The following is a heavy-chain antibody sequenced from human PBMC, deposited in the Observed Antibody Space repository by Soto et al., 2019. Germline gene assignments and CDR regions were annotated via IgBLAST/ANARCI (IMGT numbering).Heavy chain of an antibody. J-gene: IGHJ2*01. CDR1: GFTFSNAW. CDR3: TTAIGLPNSRVPYWYFDL. V-gene: IGHV3-15*01. Sequence: PGGSLRLSCAASGFTFSNAWMSWVRQAPGKGLEWVGRIKSKTDGGSTDYAAPVKGRFTISRDDTKNTLYLQMNSRKTEDTAVYYCTTAIGLPNSRVPYWYFDLWGRGTLVTVPQ. CDR2: IKSKTDGGST. D-gene: IGHD3-10*01.